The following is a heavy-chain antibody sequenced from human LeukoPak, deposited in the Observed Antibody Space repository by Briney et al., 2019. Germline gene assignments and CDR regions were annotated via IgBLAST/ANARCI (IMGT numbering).Heavy chain of an antibody. D-gene: IGHD1-1*01. CDR3: ARDPQTFGNDGDY. J-gene: IGHJ4*02. V-gene: IGHV3-21*01. CDR1: GFTFSSYS. Sequence: GGSLRLSCAASGFTFSSYSMNWVRQAPGKGLEWVSSISSSSSSYIYYADSVKGRFTISRDNAKNSLYLQMNSLRAEDTAVYYCARDPQTFGNDGDYWGQGILVTVSS. CDR2: ISSSSSSYI.